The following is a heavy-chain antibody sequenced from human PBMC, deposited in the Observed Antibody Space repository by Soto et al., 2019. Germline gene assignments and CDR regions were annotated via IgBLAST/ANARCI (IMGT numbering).Heavy chain of an antibody. CDR2: ISVSGGST. V-gene: IGHV3-23*01. Sequence: PGGSLRLSCAASGFTFSNYAVNWVRQAPGKGLERVSAISVSGGSTYYADSVKGRFTISRDNSKNTLYLQMNSLRAEDTAIYYRAKARDTTIFGVVFDYWGQGAQVTVSS. CDR1: GFTFSNYA. J-gene: IGHJ4*02. D-gene: IGHD3-3*02. CDR3: AKARDTTIFGVVFDY.